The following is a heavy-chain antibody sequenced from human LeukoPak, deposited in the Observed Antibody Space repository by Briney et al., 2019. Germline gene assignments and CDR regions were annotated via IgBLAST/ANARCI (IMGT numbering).Heavy chain of an antibody. Sequence: ASVKVSCKASGYTFSSYGISWVRQAPGQGLEWMGWISAYNGNTNYAQKLQGRVTMTTDTSTSTAYMELRSLRSDDTAVYYCARQMYGSGSNWFDPWGQGTLSPSPQ. V-gene: IGHV1-18*01. CDR2: ISAYNGNT. CDR1: GYTFSSYG. J-gene: IGHJ5*02. D-gene: IGHD3-10*01. CDR3: ARQMYGSGSNWFDP.